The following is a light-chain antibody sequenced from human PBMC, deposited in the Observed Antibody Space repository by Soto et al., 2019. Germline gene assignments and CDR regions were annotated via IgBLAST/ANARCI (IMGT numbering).Light chain of an antibody. CDR1: QGVSNH. J-gene: IGKJ1*01. CDR2: AAS. CDR3: QNYNSAPWT. V-gene: IGKV1-27*01. Sequence: DIQMTQSPSSLSASVGDRVTITCRASQGVSNHLAWYQQRPGRVPEVLIYAASTLQSGVPSRFSGSGSGTDFTLTISSLQPEDVATYYCQNYNSAPWTFGQGTKVDSK.